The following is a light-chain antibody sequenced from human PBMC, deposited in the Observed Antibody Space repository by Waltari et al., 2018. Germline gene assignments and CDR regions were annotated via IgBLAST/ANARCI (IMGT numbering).Light chain of an antibody. CDR2: DVT. CDR1: TTDLGTNHF. J-gene: IGLJ3*02. Sequence: SALTQPRSVSGSPGQPLPIPCTGTTTDLGTNHFVPWYQQHPGKAPKRIILDVTKRPSGVPDRLAGSKSGNTAFLTISGLRAEDEAEYYCCSYAGSYTWVFGGGTKLTVV. CDR3: CSYAGSYTWV. V-gene: IGLV2-11*01.